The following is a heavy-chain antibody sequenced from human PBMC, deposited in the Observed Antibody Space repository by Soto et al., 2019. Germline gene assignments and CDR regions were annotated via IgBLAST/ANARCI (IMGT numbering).Heavy chain of an antibody. D-gene: IGHD3-22*01. CDR3: AKDPTPDYYDSSGYYREPYYYYGMDV. V-gene: IGHV3-30*18. J-gene: IGHJ6*02. CDR2: ISYDGSNK. CDR1: GFTFSSYG. Sequence: PGGSLRLSCAASGFTFSSYGMHWVRQAPGKGLEWVAVISYDGSNKYYADSVKGRFTISRDNSKNTLYLQMNSLSAEDTAVYYCAKDPTPDYYDSSGYYREPYYYYGMDVWGQGTTVTVSS.